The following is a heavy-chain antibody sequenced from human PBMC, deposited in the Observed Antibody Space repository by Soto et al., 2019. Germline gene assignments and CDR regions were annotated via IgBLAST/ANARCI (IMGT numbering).Heavy chain of an antibody. CDR2: VYSGGST. V-gene: IGHV4-59*01. D-gene: IGHD1-26*01. J-gene: IGHJ4*02. CDR1: SGSLSRYY. CDR3: ARAPRSGDCFDY. Sequence: QVQLQESGPGLLKPSETLSLTCTVSSGSLSRYYWAWSRQPPGKGLEWIGYVYSGGSTFYNPSLNGRVTISMDTSKSQFSLRLTSVTAADTGVFYCARAPRSGDCFDYWGQGTLVTVSS.